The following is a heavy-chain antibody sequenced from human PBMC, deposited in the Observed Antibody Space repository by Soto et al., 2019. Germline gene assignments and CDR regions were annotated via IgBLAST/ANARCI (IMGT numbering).Heavy chain of an antibody. CDR1: GGTFSSYA. J-gene: IGHJ3*02. V-gene: IGHV1-69*01. D-gene: IGHD1-26*01. CDR2: IIPIFGTA. Sequence: QVQLVQSGAEVKKPGSSVKVSCKASGGTFSSYAISWVRQAPGQGLEWMGGIIPIFGTANYAQKFQGRVTITADESTSTGYMELSSLRSEETAGYYCARAQPHYSCYPRRAFDIWGQGTMVTVSS. CDR3: ARAQPHYSCYPRRAFDI.